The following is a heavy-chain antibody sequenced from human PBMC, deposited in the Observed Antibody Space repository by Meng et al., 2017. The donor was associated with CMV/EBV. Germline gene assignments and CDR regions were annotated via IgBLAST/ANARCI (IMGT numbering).Heavy chain of an antibody. Sequence: SLKISCAASGLTFDDYAMHWVRQAPGKGLEWVSGINWNSGDIGYADSVKGRFTISRGNAKNSLYLQMNSLRDEDTALYYCAKDIRGYWYSLEYWGQGTLVTVSS. V-gene: IGHV3-9*01. J-gene: IGHJ4*02. CDR2: INWNSGDI. D-gene: IGHD2-2*03. CDR1: GLTFDDYA. CDR3: AKDIRGYWYSLEY.